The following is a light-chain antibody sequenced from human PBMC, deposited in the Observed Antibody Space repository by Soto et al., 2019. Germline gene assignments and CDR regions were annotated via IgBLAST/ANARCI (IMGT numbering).Light chain of an antibody. J-gene: IGKJ1*01. CDR1: QSVSSN. V-gene: IGKV3-15*01. CDR3: QQYDTWPPPWT. Sequence: EIVMTQSRATLSVSPGERATLSCRASQSVSSNLALYQQKPGQAPSLLIYGASTRATGIPARFSGSVSGTEFTRTISSLQSEEFAVYYCQQYDTWPPPWTFGQGTKVDIK. CDR2: GAS.